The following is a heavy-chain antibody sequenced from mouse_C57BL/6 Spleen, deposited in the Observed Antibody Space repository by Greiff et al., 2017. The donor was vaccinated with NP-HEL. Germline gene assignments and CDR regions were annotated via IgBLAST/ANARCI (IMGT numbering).Heavy chain of an antibody. V-gene: IGHV1-39*01. D-gene: IGHD2-3*01. J-gene: IGHJ4*01. CDR1: GYSFTDYN. CDR3: LYDGYPHYYAMDY. Sequence: EVQLQQSGPELVKPGASVKISCKASGYSFTDYNMNWVKQSNGKSLEWIGVINPNYGTTSYNQKFKGKATLTVDQASSTAYMQLNSLTSEDSAVYYCLYDGYPHYYAMDYWGQGTSVTVSS. CDR2: INPNYGTT.